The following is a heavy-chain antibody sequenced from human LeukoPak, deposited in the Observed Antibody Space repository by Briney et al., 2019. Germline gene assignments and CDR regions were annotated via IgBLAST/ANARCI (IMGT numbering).Heavy chain of an antibody. CDR1: GFTLSTYS. D-gene: IGHD1-1*01. Sequence: GGSLILSCAASGFTLSTYSMNWVRQAPGKGLEWVSAISGSGGSTYYADSVKGRFTISRDNSKNTLYLQMNSLRAEDTAVYYCAKCRGTRLCWPSDYWGQGTLVTVSS. J-gene: IGHJ4*02. CDR2: ISGSGGST. V-gene: IGHV3-23*01. CDR3: AKCRGTRLCWPSDY.